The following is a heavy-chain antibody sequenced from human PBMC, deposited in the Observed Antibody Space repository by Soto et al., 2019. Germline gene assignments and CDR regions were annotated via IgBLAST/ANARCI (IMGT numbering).Heavy chain of an antibody. CDR2: IIPILGVA. CDR1: GDTFSNHT. D-gene: IGHD4-17*01. CDR3: ARVAAMGTVTKGYYYYMDV. J-gene: IGHJ6*03. V-gene: IGHV1-69*04. Sequence: QVQLVQSGAEVKKPGSSVKVSCKASGDTFSNHTISWVRQAPGQGLEWMGRIIPILGVANYAQKFQGRVTITADKSTSTAYMELSSLRSADTALYYCARVAAMGTVTKGYYYYMDVWGTGTTVTVSS.